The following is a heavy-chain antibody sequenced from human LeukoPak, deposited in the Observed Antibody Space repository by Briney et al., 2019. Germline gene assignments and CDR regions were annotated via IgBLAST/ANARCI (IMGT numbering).Heavy chain of an antibody. V-gene: IGHV3-66*02. CDR1: GFTVSNNY. J-gene: IGHJ4*02. D-gene: IGHD3-10*01. CDR3: ARGELARRFDD. CDR2: IYSGGTT. Sequence: GGSLRLSCAASGFTVSNNYMSWVRQAPGKGLEWVSVIYSGGTTYYTDSVKGRFTISRDNSQNTLYFQMNSLRAEDTAGYYCARGELARRFDDWGQGTLVTVSS.